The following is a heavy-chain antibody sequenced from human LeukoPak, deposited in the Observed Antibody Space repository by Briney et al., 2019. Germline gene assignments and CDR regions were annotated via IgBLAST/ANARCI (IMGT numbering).Heavy chain of an antibody. D-gene: IGHD6-19*01. J-gene: IGHJ4*02. CDR3: ARDQGQWLTWPDY. Sequence: GASVKVSCKASNYTFTSFSWVRQAPGQGLEWMGWISANNGNTNYAQKFQDRVTMTTDTSTSTAYMELRSLRSEDTAVYYCARDQGQWLTWPDYWGQGTLVTVSS. CDR2: ISANNGNT. CDR1: NYTFTS. V-gene: IGHV1-18*01.